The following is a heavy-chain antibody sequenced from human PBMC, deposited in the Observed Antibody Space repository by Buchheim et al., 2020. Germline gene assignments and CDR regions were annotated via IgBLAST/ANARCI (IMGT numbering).Heavy chain of an antibody. CDR3: VRDGNIAGNFEF. CDR1: EFTFGNYN. D-gene: IGHD2-15*01. CDR2: IHASSSPI. V-gene: IGHV3-48*04. Sequence: EVQLVESGGGLVQPGGSLRLSCEVSEFTFGNYNMDWVRQAPGKGLEWVSYIHASSSPIYYAASVKGRFTVSRDNAKNSLYLQMNSLSAEDTAVYYCVRDGNIAGNFEFWGQGTL. J-gene: IGHJ4*02.